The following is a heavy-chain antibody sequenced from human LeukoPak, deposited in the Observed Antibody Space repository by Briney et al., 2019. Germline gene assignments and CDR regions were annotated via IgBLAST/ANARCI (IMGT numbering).Heavy chain of an antibody. D-gene: IGHD6-6*01. CDR1: GYTFTGYY. CDR3: AREYSSSSGRLYDS. V-gene: IGHV1-2*02. Sequence: GASVKVSCKASGYTFTGYYIHWVRQAPGQGLEWKGRIAPNSGGTNYAQKFQGRVTMTRDTSINTAYMELNRLTSDDTAVYYCAREYSSSSGRLYDSWGLGTLVTVSS. CDR2: IAPNSGGT. J-gene: IGHJ4*02.